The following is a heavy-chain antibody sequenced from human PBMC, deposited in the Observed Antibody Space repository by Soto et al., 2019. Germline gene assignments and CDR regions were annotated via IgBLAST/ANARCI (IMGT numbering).Heavy chain of an antibody. Sequence: GASVKVSCKTSGYTFIGYYVHWVRQVPGQGLEWMGWINPNNGGTKYAQRFQGRLTMTRDTSINTAYMELSRLTTDDTAVYYCARRRGNYPITEFLQYWGQGTLVTVSS. CDR3: ARRRGNYPITEFLQY. D-gene: IGHD3-10*01. CDR2: INPNNGGT. CDR1: GYTFIGYY. J-gene: IGHJ1*01. V-gene: IGHV1-2*02.